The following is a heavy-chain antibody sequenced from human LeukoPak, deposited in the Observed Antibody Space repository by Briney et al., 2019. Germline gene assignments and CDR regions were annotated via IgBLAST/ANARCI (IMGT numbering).Heavy chain of an antibody. CDR2: FYTSGST. J-gene: IGHJ4*02. CDR3: ARNSAGEPYGY. D-gene: IGHD3-10*01. V-gene: IGHV4-4*07. Sequence: SETLSLTCSVSGGSINSDYWSWIRQPAGKGLEWIGRFYTSGSTNYNPSLKGRVTISLDTSKNQFSLKLTSATAADTAVYYCARNSAGEPYGYWGQGTLVTVSS. CDR1: GGSINSDY.